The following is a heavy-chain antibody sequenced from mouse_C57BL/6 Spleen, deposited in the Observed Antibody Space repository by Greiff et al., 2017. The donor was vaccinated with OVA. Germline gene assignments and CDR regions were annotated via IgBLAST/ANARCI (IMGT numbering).Heavy chain of an antibody. CDR3: ARKGDDGYFRYFDV. V-gene: IGHV1-81*01. CDR2: IYPRSGNT. J-gene: IGHJ1*03. Sequence: VQLQQSGAELARPGASVKLSCKASGYTFTSYGISWVKQRTGRGLEWIGEIYPRSGNTYYNEKFKGKATLTADKSSSTAYMELRSLTSEDSAVYFCARKGDDGYFRYFDVWGTGTTVTVSS. CDR1: GYTFTSYG. D-gene: IGHD2-3*01.